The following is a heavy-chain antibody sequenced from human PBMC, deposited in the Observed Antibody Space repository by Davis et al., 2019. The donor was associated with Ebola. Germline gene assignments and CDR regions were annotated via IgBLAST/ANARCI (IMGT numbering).Heavy chain of an antibody. CDR1: RFTFSSYG. CDR3: AKDSDVYSFDD. Sequence: GGSLRLSCAASRFTFSSYGTHWVRQSPGKGLEWVAVISYDGSNKYYADSVKGRFTISRDNSKNTLYLQMNSLRPEDTAVYYCAKDSDVYSFDDWGQGTLVTVSS. J-gene: IGHJ4*02. CDR2: ISYDGSNK. D-gene: IGHD5-24*01. V-gene: IGHV3-30*18.